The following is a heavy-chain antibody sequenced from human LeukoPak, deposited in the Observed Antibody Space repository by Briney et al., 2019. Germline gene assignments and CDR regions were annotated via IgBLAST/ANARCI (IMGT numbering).Heavy chain of an antibody. CDR2: NSSSGSTI. Sequence: GGSLRLSCAASGFTFSDYYMSWVRQAPGKGLEWVSCNSSSGSTIYYADSVKGGFTISRDNAKNSLYMQMKRLRAEDTAVYYCAITRYQSPAGTSDYWGQGTLVTVSS. J-gene: IGHJ4*02. V-gene: IGHV3-11*01. CDR1: GFTFSDYY. D-gene: IGHD6-13*01. CDR3: AITRYQSPAGTSDY.